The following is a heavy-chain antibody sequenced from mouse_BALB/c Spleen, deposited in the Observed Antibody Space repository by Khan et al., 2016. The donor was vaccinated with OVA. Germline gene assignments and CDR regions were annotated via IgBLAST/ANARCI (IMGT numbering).Heavy chain of an antibody. CDR2: IWSDGST. CDR3: ARQPYYHYYVMDY. J-gene: IGHJ4*01. Sequence: QVQLKQSGPGLVAPSQSLSITCTISGVSLTNYGVHWLRQPPGKGLEWLVVIWSDGSTTYNSALKSRLSISKDNSKSQVFLKMNSLQTDDSAMYYCARQPYYHYYVMDYWVKEPQSPSPQ. V-gene: IGHV2-6-1*01. D-gene: IGHD2-10*01. CDR1: GVSLTNYG.